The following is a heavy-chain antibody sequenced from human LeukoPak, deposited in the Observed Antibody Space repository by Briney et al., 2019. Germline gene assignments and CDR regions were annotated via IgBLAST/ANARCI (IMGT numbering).Heavy chain of an antibody. J-gene: IGHJ6*03. Sequence: APVKVSCKASGYTFTDYYMHWVRQAPGQGLEWLGWINPNRGVTNYAQKFQGRVTMARDTSSSTAYMELSRLTSDDTAVYYCARGREDIVLLPGTKRKSYYMDVWGKGTTVTVSS. V-gene: IGHV1-2*02. CDR2: INPNRGVT. D-gene: IGHD2-2*01. CDR3: ARGREDIVLLPGTKRKSYYMDV. CDR1: GYTFTDYY.